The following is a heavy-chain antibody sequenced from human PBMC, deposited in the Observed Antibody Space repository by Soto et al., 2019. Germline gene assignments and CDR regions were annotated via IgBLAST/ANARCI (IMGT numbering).Heavy chain of an antibody. V-gene: IGHV1-2*02. CDR1: GYTFTGYY. D-gene: IGHD3-9*01. J-gene: IGHJ4*02. CDR3: ARPPGYVSDWYYFDL. CDR2: ISPKSGGT. Sequence: ASVKVSCKASGYTFTGYYMHWVRQAPGQGFEWMGRISPKSGGTNYAQKFQGRVTMTWDTSLNTAYMELSSIMFEDTAVYYCARPPGYVSDWYYFDLWGQGTLVTVSS.